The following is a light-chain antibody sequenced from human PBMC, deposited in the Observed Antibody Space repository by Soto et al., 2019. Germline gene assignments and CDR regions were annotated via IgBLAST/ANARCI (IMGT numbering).Light chain of an antibody. J-gene: IGKJ3*01. CDR1: QSLSSTY. CDR3: QQYNNWPPGAT. Sequence: EIVLTQSPGTLSLSPGERATLSCRASQSLSSTYLAWYQQKPGQAPRLLIYGASSRATGIPDRFSGSGSGTDFTLTISRLEPEDFAVYYCQQYNNWPPGATFGPGTKVEIK. V-gene: IGKV3-20*01. CDR2: GAS.